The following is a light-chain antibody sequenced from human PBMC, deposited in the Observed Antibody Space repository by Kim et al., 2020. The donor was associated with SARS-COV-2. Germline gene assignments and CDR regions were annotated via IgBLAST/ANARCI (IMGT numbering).Light chain of an antibody. V-gene: IGKV1-5*03. CDR2: KAS. CDR1: QSISDY. J-gene: IGKJ1*01. CDR3: QQDNTDPWT. Sequence: DIQMTQSPSTLSASVGDRVTITCRASQSISDYLAWYQQKPGKAPKLLIYKASNLESGVPSRFSGSGSGTEFTLTISSLQPDDFATYYCQQDNTDPWTFGQGTKVDIK.